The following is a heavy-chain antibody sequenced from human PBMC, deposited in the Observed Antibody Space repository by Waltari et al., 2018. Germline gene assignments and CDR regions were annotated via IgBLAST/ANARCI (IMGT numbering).Heavy chain of an antibody. CDR1: GFTFNSYA. V-gene: IGHV3-23*04. J-gene: IGHJ4*02. CDR3: AKDHGFSGNDYPTYLDY. Sequence: QLVESGGGLVQPGGSLRLSCAASGFTFNSYAMTWVRQAPGKWRLWFSGISGNTGRTYYADAVKGRFTISRDNSKHTLYLQMNSLRAEDTAVYYCAKDHGFSGNDYPTYLDYWGQGTSVTVSS. CDR2: ISGNTGRT. D-gene: IGHD5-12*01.